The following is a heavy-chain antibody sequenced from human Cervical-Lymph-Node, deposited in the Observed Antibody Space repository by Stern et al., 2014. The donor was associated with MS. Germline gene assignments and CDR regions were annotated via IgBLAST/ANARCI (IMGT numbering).Heavy chain of an antibody. J-gene: IGHJ4*02. V-gene: IGHV3-30-3*01. CDR1: GFTFSHYT. D-gene: IGHD3-22*01. Sequence: QVQLVESGGGVVQPGRSLRLSCAASGFTFSHYTIHWVRQAPGKGLEWVAVISYAGSNKYYADSVKGRFTISRDNSKNTVYLQMNSLRVEDTAVYYCARERTYYYDNSGYYPGDYWGQGTLVTVSS. CDR3: ARERTYYYDNSGYYPGDY. CDR2: ISYAGSNK.